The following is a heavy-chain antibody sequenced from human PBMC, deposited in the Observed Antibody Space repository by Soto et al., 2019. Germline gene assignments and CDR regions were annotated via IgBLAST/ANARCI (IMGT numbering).Heavy chain of an antibody. CDR1: CGSISSGGYY. CDR2: IFYTGSI. V-gene: IGHV4-31*02. CDR3: ARVKKAIDGLRRQYTTGCFES. D-gene: IGHD2-15*01. Sequence: KASDTLSLTCTVSCGSISSGGYYGIFIRHHPWKCLDWIGDIFYTGSIYYNPSLKSRLSISLDRSKNQFSLKLTSVTAADTAVYYCARVKKAIDGLRRQYTTGCFESWGQGALVTVSS. J-gene: IGHJ5*01.